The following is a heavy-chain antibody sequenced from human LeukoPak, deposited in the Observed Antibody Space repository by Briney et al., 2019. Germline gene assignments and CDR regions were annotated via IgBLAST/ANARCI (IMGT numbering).Heavy chain of an antibody. J-gene: IGHJ5*02. Sequence: SETLSLTCTVSGGSISSSSYYWDWIRQPPGKGLEWIGSIYYSGSTYYNPSLKSRVTISVDTSKSQFSLKLSSATAADTAVYYCARGLRGSGATGRWFDPWGQGTLVTVSS. CDR2: IYYSGST. CDR3: ARGLRGSGATGRWFDP. CDR1: GGSISSSSYY. V-gene: IGHV4-39*07. D-gene: IGHD3-10*01.